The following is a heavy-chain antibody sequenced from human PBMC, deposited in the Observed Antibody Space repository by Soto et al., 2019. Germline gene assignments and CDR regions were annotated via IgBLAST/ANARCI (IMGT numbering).Heavy chain of an antibody. V-gene: IGHV3-23*01. Sequence: GGSLRLSCAASGFTFSSYAMSWVRQAPGKGLEWVSAISGSCRSTYYAHSVKGRFTNYRDNTKNTLYLQMTSLRAEDTAVYYWAKDPVVGATPYFDYWGQGTLVTVFS. D-gene: IGHD2-15*01. J-gene: IGHJ4*02. CDR1: GFTFSSYA. CDR3: AKDPVVGATPYFDY. CDR2: ISGSCRST.